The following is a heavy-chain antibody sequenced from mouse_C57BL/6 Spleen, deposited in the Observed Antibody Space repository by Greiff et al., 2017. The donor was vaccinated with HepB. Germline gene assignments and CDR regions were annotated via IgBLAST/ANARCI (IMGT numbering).Heavy chain of an antibody. J-gene: IGHJ4*01. V-gene: IGHV3-6*01. CDR1: GYSITSGYY. CDR3: ARREQRYYAMDY. CDR2: ISYDGSN. Sequence: EVQLVESGPGLVKPSQSLSLTCSVTGYSITSGYYWNWIRQFPGNKLEWMGYISYDGSNNYNPSLKNRISITRDTSKNQFFLKLNSVTTEDTATYYCARREQRYYAMDYWGQGTSVTVSS.